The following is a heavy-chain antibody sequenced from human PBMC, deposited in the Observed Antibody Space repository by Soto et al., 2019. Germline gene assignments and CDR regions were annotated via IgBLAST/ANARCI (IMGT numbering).Heavy chain of an antibody. CDR3: QQRSAPTPDSYRV. D-gene: IGHD2-2*01. Sequence: GGSLRLSCSTSGFIFSDYAMHWVRQAPGKGLEYVSAISANGDDKLYADSVKGRFFISRDDSRSALYLQLNGLRLEDTAMYYCQQRSAPTPDSYRVGAQETLATVS. CDR2: ISANGDDK. CDR1: GFIFSDYA. J-gene: IGHJ4*02. V-gene: IGHV3-64D*08.